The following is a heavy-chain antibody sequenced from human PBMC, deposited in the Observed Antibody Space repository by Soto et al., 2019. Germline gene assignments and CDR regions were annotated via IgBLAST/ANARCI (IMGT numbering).Heavy chain of an antibody. CDR2: TSPYTGDT. CDR1: GYTFTRHG. Sequence: ASVKVSCKGVGYTFTRHGISWVRQAPGQGLEWMGWTSPYTGDTKYARSLQGRVAMTTDTPTSTAYMELRGLRSDDTAIYYCAADSSGSTADYHYYYGMDVWGQGTTVTVSS. CDR3: AADSSGSTADYHYYYGMDV. V-gene: IGHV1-18*01. D-gene: IGHD3-22*01. J-gene: IGHJ6*02.